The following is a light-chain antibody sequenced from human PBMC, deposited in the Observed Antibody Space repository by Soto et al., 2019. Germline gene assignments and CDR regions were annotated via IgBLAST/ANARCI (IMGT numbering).Light chain of an antibody. CDR3: QQYNRFSTWT. CDR2: NAS. V-gene: IGKV1-5*01. J-gene: IGKJ1*01. Sequence: DIQMTQSPSTLSASVGDRVTITCRASQSISYYLAWYQKKPGKAPKVLIWNASSLQRGVPSRFSGSGSGTEFTLTISSLQPDDFATYYCQQYNRFSTWTFGQGTKVDI. CDR1: QSISYY.